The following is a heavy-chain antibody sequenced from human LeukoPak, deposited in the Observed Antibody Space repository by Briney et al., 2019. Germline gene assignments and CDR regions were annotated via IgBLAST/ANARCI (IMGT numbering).Heavy chain of an antibody. CDR2: IYYSGST. Sequence: PSETLSLTCTVSGGSISSSGYYWGWMRQPPGKGLEWIGNIYYSGSTYYNPSLKSRDTISVDTSKNQFSLKLSSVTAADTAVYYCARHPPGGSYYYWGQGTLVTVSS. CDR3: ARHPPGGSYYY. CDR1: GGSISSSGYY. V-gene: IGHV4-39*01. J-gene: IGHJ4*02. D-gene: IGHD1-26*01.